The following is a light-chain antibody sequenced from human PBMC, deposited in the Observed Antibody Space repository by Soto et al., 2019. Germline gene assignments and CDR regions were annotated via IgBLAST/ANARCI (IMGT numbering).Light chain of an antibody. V-gene: IGKV1-5*03. CDR1: QTISSW. Sequence: DIQMTQSPSTLSGSVGDRVTITCLSSQTISSWLARYQQKPGKAPKLLIDKASTLKSGVPSMFSGSGSGTEFTLTISSLQPDDFATYYCQHYNSYSEAFGQGSKVDIK. CDR2: KAS. CDR3: QHYNSYSEA. J-gene: IGKJ1*01.